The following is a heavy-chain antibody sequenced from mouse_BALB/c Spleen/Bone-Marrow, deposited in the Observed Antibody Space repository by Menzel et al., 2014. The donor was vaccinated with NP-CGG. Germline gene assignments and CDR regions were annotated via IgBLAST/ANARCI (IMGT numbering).Heavy chain of an antibody. CDR2: INPANGNT. CDR3: ARWEYCAMDY. V-gene: IGHV14-3*02. Sequence: VHVKQSGAELVKPGASVKLSCTASGFNIKDTYMHWVKQRPEQGLEWIGRINPANGNTKYVPKFQGKATITADTSSNTAYLQLSSLTSEDTAVYYCARWEYCAMDYWGQGTSVTVSS. CDR1: GFNIKDTY. D-gene: IGHD4-1*01. J-gene: IGHJ4*01.